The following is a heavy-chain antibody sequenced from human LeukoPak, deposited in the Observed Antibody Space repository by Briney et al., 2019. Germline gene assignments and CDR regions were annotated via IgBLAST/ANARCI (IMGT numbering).Heavy chain of an antibody. V-gene: IGHV3-21*01. D-gene: IGHD3-22*01. CDR1: GLTFSSYS. J-gene: IGHJ3*02. Sequence: GGSLKLSCAASGLTFSSYSMNWVRQAPGKGLEWVSSISSSSSYIYYADSVKGRFTISRDNAKNSLYLQMNSLRAEDTAVYYCAREKRRYYDSSGPSAFDIWGQGTMVTVSS. CDR3: AREKRRYYDSSGPSAFDI. CDR2: ISSSSSYI.